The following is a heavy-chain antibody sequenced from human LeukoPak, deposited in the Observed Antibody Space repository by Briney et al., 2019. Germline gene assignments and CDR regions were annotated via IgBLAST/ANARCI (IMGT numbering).Heavy chain of an antibody. Sequence: SVKVSCKASGGTFSSYTISWVLQAPGQGLEWIGRIIPILGIANYAQKFQGRVTITADKSTSTAYMELSSLRSEDTAVYYCARSPPDYYDSSGYDYWGQGTLVTVSS. J-gene: IGHJ4*02. D-gene: IGHD3-22*01. V-gene: IGHV1-69*02. CDR3: ARSPPDYYDSSGYDY. CDR1: GGTFSSYT. CDR2: IIPILGIA.